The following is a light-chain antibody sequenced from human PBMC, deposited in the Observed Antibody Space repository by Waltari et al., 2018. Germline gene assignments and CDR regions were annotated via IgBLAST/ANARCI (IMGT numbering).Light chain of an antibody. Sequence: EIVLTQSPGTLSLSPGERATINCKSSQSVLYSSNNKNYLAWYQAKPGQPPKLLLSWASTREYGVPDRFSGSGSGTDFTLTISSLQAEDVAVYYCQQHYSTPLTFGGGTKVEIK. CDR1: QSVLYSSNNKNY. V-gene: IGKV4-1*01. CDR3: QQHYSTPLT. J-gene: IGKJ4*01. CDR2: WAS.